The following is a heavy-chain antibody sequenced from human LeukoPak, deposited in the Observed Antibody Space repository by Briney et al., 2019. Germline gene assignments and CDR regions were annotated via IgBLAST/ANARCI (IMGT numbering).Heavy chain of an antibody. CDR1: GGSISTYY. J-gene: IGHJ6*02. Sequence: SETLSLTCTVSGGSISTYYWSWIRQPAGKGLEWIGRLCGSGSINYNPSLKSRLSLSGDTSKNQFSLKLSSVTAADTAVYYCAREARLASAAGLDVWGQGTMVTVSS. D-gene: IGHD5-12*01. CDR3: AREARLASAAGLDV. V-gene: IGHV4-4*07. CDR2: LCGSGSI.